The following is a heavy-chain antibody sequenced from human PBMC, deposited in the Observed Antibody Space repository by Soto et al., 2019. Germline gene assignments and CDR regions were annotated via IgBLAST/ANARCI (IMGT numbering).Heavy chain of an antibody. J-gene: IGHJ6*03. Sequence: SETLSLTCAVYGGSFSGYYWSWIRQPPGKGLEWIGEINHSGSTNYNPSLKSRVTISVDTSKNQFSLKLSSVTAADTAVYYCARSGIVAVVAATPERGDYYYYMDVWGKGTTVTVSS. V-gene: IGHV4-34*01. CDR3: ARSGIVAVVAATPERGDYYYYMDV. CDR2: INHSGST. CDR1: GGSFSGYY. D-gene: IGHD2-15*01.